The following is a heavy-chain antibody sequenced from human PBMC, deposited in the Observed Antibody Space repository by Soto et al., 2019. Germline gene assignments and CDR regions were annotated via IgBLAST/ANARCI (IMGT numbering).Heavy chain of an antibody. CDR2: IYYSGST. V-gene: IGHV4-31*03. Sequence: PSETLSLTCTASGGSISSGGYYWSWIRQHPGKGLEWIGYIYYSGSTYYNLSLKSRVTISVDTSKNQFSLKLSSVTAADTAVYYCARVKRGVVSDWFDPWGQGTLVTVSS. CDR1: GGSISSGGYY. CDR3: ARVKRGVVSDWFDP. J-gene: IGHJ5*02. D-gene: IGHD3-3*01.